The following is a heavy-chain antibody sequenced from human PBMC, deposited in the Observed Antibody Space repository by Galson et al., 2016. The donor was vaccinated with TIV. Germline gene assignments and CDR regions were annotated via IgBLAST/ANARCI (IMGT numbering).Heavy chain of an antibody. CDR2: IKEDGREE. J-gene: IGHJ4*02. Sequence: LRLSCAASGFTFSDYWMTWVRLTPGKGLEWVANIKEDGREEYYVDSVTGRFTVSRDNARNSLFLQMTSLRAEGTAIYYCAREKAVGPALLDFWGQGVPVTVSP. CDR3: AREKAVGPALLDF. V-gene: IGHV3-7*03. CDR1: GFTFSDYW. D-gene: IGHD2-15*01.